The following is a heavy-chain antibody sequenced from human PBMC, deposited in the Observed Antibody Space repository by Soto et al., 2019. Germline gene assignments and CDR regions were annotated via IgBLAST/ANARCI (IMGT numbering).Heavy chain of an antibody. CDR2: IGTAGDT. D-gene: IGHD2-15*01. CDR1: GFTFSSYD. CDR3: ARDMRYCSGGSCYSGVFGMDV. J-gene: IGHJ6*02. V-gene: IGHV3-13*01. Sequence: EVQLVESGGGLVQPGGSLRLSCAASGFTFSSYDMHWVRQATGKGLEWVSAIGTAGDTYYQGSVKGRFTISRENAKNSLYLQMNSLRAGDTAVYYCARDMRYCSGGSCYSGVFGMDVWGQGTTVTVSS.